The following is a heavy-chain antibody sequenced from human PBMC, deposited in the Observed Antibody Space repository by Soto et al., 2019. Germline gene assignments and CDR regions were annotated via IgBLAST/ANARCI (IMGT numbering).Heavy chain of an antibody. CDR1: GYTFSSFG. Sequence: VELVQSGAEVKKPGASVRVSCKASGYTFSSFGLSWVRQAPGQGPEWMGWISPETGKTEYSHKFQGRVTMTTDTSTRTLFLSLASRTSDETAVYYCTRDLFFISTSTVTTDAFWGQGTLVTVSS. D-gene: IGHD4-17*01. CDR3: TRDLFFISTSTVTTDAF. J-gene: IGHJ4*02. V-gene: IGHV1-18*04. CDR2: ISPETGKT.